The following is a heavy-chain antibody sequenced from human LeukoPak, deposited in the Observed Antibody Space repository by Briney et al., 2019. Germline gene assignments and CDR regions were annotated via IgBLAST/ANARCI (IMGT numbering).Heavy chain of an antibody. J-gene: IGHJ5*02. CDR2: INPNNGGT. CDR3: ASRIAAAGSLTGRTGVGWFDP. Sequence: ASVTVSCTASGYTFTGYYMQWVRQAPGQGLEWMGWINPNNGGTNYAQKFQGRVTMTRDTSISTAYMELSRLRSDDTAVYYCASRIAAAGSLTGRTGVGWFDPWGQGTLVTVSS. CDR1: GYTFTGYY. V-gene: IGHV1-2*02. D-gene: IGHD6-13*01.